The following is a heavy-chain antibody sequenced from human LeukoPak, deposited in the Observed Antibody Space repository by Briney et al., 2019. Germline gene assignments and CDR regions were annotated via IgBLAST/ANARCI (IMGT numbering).Heavy chain of an antibody. CDR2: INSDGGST. CDR3: ARASRRVGANPGPFEI. Sequence: GGSLRLSCAASGFTFSSYAMHWVRQAPGKGLEYVSGINSDGGSTDYASSVKGRFTVSRDNSKNTLYLQVGSLRAEDMAVYYCARASRRVGANPGPFEIWGQGTMVTVSS. CDR1: GFTFSSYA. V-gene: IGHV3-64*01. J-gene: IGHJ3*02. D-gene: IGHD1-26*01.